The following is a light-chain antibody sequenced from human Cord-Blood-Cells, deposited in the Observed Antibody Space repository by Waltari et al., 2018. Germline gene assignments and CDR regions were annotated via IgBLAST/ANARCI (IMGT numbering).Light chain of an antibody. CDR2: AAS. CDR3: XQSYSTXRT. Sequence: DIQMTQSPSSLXASVGXXVTXTCRASQSISSYLNWYQQKPGKAPKLLIYAASSLQSGVPSRFSGSGSGTDFTLTISSLXPEDFATYYCXQSYSTXRTFGXXTKVEIX. J-gene: IGKJ1*01. CDR1: QSISSY. V-gene: IGKV1-39*01.